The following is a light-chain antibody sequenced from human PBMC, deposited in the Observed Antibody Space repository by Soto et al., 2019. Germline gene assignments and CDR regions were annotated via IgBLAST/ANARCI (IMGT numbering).Light chain of an antibody. J-gene: IGKJ1*01. CDR3: QQCADSPLT. CDR2: DAS. Sequence: VLTQSPGTLSLSPGERATLSCRASQSVGNNYVAWYQQKPGQAPRLLIYDASSRATGIPDRFSGSGSGTDFTLTINRLEPEDFAVYYCQQCADSPLTFGQGTRVEIK. CDR1: QSVGNNY. V-gene: IGKV3-20*01.